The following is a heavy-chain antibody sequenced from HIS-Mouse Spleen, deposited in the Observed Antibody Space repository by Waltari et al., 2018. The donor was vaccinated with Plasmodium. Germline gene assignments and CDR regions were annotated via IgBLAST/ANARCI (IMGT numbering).Heavy chain of an antibody. CDR2: ISSSSSYI. CDR1: GFTFGSYS. Sequence: EVQLVESGGGLVKPGGSLRLACAASGFTFGSYSMNWVRQATGKGLEWVSSISSSSSYIYYADSVKGRFTISRDNAKNSLYLQMNSLRAEDTAVYYCARESSSSWYFDYWGQGTLVTVSS. J-gene: IGHJ4*02. V-gene: IGHV3-21*01. D-gene: IGHD6-13*01. CDR3: ARESSSSWYFDY.